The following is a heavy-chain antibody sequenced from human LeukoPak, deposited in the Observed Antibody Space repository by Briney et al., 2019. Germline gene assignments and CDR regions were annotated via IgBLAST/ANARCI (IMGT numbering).Heavy chain of an antibody. Sequence: PSETLSLTCSVSGSSISNYFWSWIRQPPGKGLEWIGYISNGGSTDYNPSLKSRLTISVDTSKNQFSLKLSSVTAADTAVYYCARSQTYSTLYYFYPMNVWGQGTTVTVSS. J-gene: IGHJ6*02. V-gene: IGHV4-59*01. CDR2: ISNGGST. D-gene: IGHD4-11*01. CDR3: ARSQTYSTLYYFYPMNV. CDR1: GSSISNYF.